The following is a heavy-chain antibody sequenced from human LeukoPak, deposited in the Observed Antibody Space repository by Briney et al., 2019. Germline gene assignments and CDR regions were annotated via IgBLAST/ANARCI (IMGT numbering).Heavy chain of an antibody. CDR2: ISSSGSTI. V-gene: IGHV3-11*01. D-gene: IGHD3-3*01. J-gene: IGHJ6*02. Sequence: GGSLRLSCAASGFTFSDYYMSWIRQAPGKGLEWVSYISSSGSTIYYADSVKGRFTISRDNAKNSLYLQMNSLRAEDTAVYYCARAGSYDFWSGYLGAYGMDVWGQGTTVTVSS. CDR3: ARAGSYDFWSGYLGAYGMDV. CDR1: GFTFSDYY.